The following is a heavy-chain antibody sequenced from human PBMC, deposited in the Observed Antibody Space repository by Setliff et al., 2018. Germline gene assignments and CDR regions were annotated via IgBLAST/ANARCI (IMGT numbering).Heavy chain of an antibody. J-gene: IGHJ4*02. V-gene: IGHV1-2*02. CDR3: ARINFYVSSGYYYAPDY. CDR2: INPNSGGT. D-gene: IGHD3-22*01. CDR1: GYTFTGYY. Sequence: ASVKVSCKASGYTFTGYYMHWVRQAPGQGLEWMGWINPNSGGTNYAQKFQGRVTMTRDTSISTAYMELGSLTSDDTAIYYCARINFYVSSGYYYAPDYWGPGTLVTVSS.